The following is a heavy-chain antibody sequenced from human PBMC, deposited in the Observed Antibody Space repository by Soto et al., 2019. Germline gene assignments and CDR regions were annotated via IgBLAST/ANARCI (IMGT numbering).Heavy chain of an antibody. CDR1: GFTFSSYA. V-gene: IGHV3-23*01. J-gene: IGHJ4*02. D-gene: IGHD3-22*01. Sequence: GGSLRLSCAASGFTFSSYAMSWVRQAPGKGLEWVSAISGSGGSTYYADSVKGRFTISRDNSKNTLYLQMNSLRAEDTAVYYCAKDLHYYDSSGYYYNSFDYWGQGTLVTVSS. CDR3: AKDLHYYDSSGYYYNSFDY. CDR2: ISGSGGST.